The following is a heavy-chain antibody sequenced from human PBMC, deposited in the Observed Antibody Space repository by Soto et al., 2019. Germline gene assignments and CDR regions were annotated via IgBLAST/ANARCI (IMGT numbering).Heavy chain of an antibody. D-gene: IGHD1-26*01. CDR2: ISWNSGSI. V-gene: IGHV3-9*01. CDR3: ARVTAWELLPYFDY. Sequence: GGSLRLSCAASGFTFDDYAMHWVRQAPGKGLEWVSGISWNSGSIGYADSVKGRFTISRDNSKNTLYLQMNSLRAEDTAVYYCARVTAWELLPYFDYWGQGTLVTVSS. CDR1: GFTFDDYA. J-gene: IGHJ4*02.